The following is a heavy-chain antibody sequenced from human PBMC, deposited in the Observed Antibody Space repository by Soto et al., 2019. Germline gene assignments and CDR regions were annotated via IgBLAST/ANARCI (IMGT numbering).Heavy chain of an antibody. Sequence: QVQLQQWGAGLLKPSETLSLTCAVYGGSFSGYYWSWIRQPPGKGLEWIGEINYSGTTNYSPSLKSRVTISVDTSKKQLSLKLSSVTAADTAVYYCARGVSGKGDSFGYWGQGTLVTVSS. D-gene: IGHD3-10*01. V-gene: IGHV4-34*01. CDR3: ARGVSGKGDSFGY. CDR1: GGSFSGYY. CDR2: INYSGTT. J-gene: IGHJ4*02.